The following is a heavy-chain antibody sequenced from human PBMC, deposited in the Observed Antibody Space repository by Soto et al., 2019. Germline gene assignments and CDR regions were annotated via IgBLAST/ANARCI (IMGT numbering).Heavy chain of an antibody. Sequence: PSETLSLTCAVYGGSFSGYYWSWIRQPPGKGLEWIGEINHSGSTNYNPSLKSRVTISVDTSKNQFSLKLSSVTAADTAVYYCARYRREAVAGYTLANWGQGILVTVSS. V-gene: IGHV4-34*01. CDR2: INHSGST. CDR3: ARYRREAVAGYTLAN. J-gene: IGHJ4*02. D-gene: IGHD6-13*01. CDR1: GGSFSGYY.